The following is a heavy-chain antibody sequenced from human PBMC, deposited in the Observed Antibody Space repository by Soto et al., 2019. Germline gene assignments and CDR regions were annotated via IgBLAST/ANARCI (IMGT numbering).Heavy chain of an antibody. D-gene: IGHD6-25*01. CDR1: GGSIRNYY. CDR2: IYYSGST. J-gene: IGHJ4*02. V-gene: IGHV4-59*01. CDR3: ATKRTYSSGGPIDY. Sequence: ASETLSLTCTVSGGSIRNYYWSWIRQPPGKGLEWIGYIYYSGSTNYNPSLKSRVTISVDTSKNQFSLKLTSVIAADTAVYYCATKRTYSSGGPIDYWGQGTLVTVSS.